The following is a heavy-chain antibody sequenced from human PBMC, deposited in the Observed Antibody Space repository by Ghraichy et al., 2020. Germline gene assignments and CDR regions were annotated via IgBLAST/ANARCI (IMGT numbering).Heavy chain of an antibody. D-gene: IGHD6-19*01. CDR3: VRDKRAVSGREFDY. J-gene: IGHJ4*02. V-gene: IGHV3-11*06. CDR2: ISDDSSDS. CDR1: GFTFSDYY. Sequence: AGSLRLSCADSGFTFSDYYMSWIRQAPGKGLEWISYISDDSSDSTYADSVKGRFTLSRDNAKNSLYLQMNSLRAEDTAVYYCVRDKRAVSGREFDYWGQGTLVTVSS.